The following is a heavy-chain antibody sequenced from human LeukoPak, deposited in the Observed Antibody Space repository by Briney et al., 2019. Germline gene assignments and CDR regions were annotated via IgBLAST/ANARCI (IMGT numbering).Heavy chain of an antibody. CDR3: ARVGSSGWYVHPTLDF. D-gene: IGHD6-19*01. CDR1: GYTFTGYY. CDR2: INPNGGGT. V-gene: IGHV1-2*02. Sequence: ASVKVSCKASGYTFTGYYIHWVRQAPGQGLEWMGWINPNGGGTNYAQKFQGRATVTLDTPISTAYMELSSLRSDDTALYYCARVGSSGWYVHPTLDFWGQGTLVTVSS. J-gene: IGHJ4*02.